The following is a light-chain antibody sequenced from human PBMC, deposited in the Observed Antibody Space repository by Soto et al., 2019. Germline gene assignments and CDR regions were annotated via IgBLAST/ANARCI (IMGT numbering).Light chain of an antibody. Sequence: QSVLTQPASVSGSPGQSITISCTGTSSDVGTYNLVSWYQQHPGKAPKLMIFEVSKRPSGVSNRFSGSKSGNTASLTISGLQAEDEADYYCCSHVGTTPPQWVFGGGTKVTLL. CDR2: EVS. J-gene: IGLJ3*02. V-gene: IGLV2-23*02. CDR3: CSHVGTTPPQWV. CDR1: SSDVGTYNL.